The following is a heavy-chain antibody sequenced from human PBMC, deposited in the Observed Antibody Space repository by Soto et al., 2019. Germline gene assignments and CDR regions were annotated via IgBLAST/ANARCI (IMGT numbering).Heavy chain of an antibody. D-gene: IGHD2-2*01. V-gene: IGHV1-69*12. J-gene: IGHJ6*02. CDR3: ASHSSLGGYCISTSCYGYYYGMDV. CDR2: IIPIFGTA. CDR1: GGTFSSYA. Sequence: QVQLVQSGAEVKKPGSSVKVSCKASGGTFSSYAISWVRQAPGQGLEWMGGIIPIFGTADYALKFQGRVTITADESTSTANMELSSLRSEDTAVYYCASHSSLGGYCISTSCYGYYYGMDVWGQGTTVTVSS.